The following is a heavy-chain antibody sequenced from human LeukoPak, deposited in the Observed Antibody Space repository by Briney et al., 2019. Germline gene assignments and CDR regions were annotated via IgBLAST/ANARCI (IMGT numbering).Heavy chain of an antibody. CDR3: ARAPSEIGGYYPEYFRH. V-gene: IGHV3-74*01. CDR2: IKSDGRT. D-gene: IGHD3-22*01. Sequence: GGSLGLSCAAAGFTFSNYWMHWVRQAPGKGLVWVSRIKSDGRTNYADSVKGRFTISRDNAKNTVSLQMNSLRAEDTGVYYCARAPSEIGGYYPEYFRHWGQGTLVTVSS. CDR1: GFTFSNYW. J-gene: IGHJ1*01.